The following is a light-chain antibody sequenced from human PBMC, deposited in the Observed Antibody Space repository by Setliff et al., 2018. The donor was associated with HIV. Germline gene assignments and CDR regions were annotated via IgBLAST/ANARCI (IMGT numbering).Light chain of an antibody. CDR1: SGDVGSYNS. CDR3: CSNAGDFKVI. Sequence: QSVLTQPRSLSGSPGQSVTISCTGTSGDVGSYNSVSWYQQHPGKAPKFLIYDVTKRPSGVPDRFSGSKSGNTASLIISGIQAEDEADYFCCSNAGDFKVIFGGGTQLTVL. CDR2: DVT. V-gene: IGLV2-11*01. J-gene: IGLJ2*01.